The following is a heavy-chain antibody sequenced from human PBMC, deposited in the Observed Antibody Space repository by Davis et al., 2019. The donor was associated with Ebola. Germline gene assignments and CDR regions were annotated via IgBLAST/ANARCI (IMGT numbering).Heavy chain of an antibody. V-gene: IGHV3-30*04. CDR1: GFTFSSYA. J-gene: IGHJ6*02. D-gene: IGHD1-26*01. CDR3: ANSYYYGMDV. CDR2: ISYDGSNK. Sequence: GGSLRLSCAASGFTFSSYAMHWVRQAPGKGLEWVAVISYDGSNKYYADSVKGRFTISRDNSKNTLYLQMNSLRAEDTAVYYCANSYYYGMDVWGQGTTVTVSS.